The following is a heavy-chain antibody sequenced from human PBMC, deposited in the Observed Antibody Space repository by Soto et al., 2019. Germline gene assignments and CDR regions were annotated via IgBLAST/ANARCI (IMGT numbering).Heavy chain of an antibody. CDR1: GFKFISYA. J-gene: IGHJ4*02. CDR2: ISGSGGST. CDR3: AKDFGGGWYGTAIYYFAS. V-gene: IGHV3-23*01. Sequence: PGGSMRLCWAAAGFKFISYAMSWVRQETGKGLEWVSVISGSGGSTYYADSVKGRFTISRDNSKNTLYLQMNSLRAEDTAVYYCAKDFGGGWYGTAIYYFASWGQGTLVTVSS. D-gene: IGHD6-19*01.